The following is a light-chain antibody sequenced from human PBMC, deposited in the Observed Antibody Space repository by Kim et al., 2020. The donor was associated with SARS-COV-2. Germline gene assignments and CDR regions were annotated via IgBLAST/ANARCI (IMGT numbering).Light chain of an antibody. V-gene: IGLV2-14*03. CDR2: DVS. Sequence: GQSSTISCTGTSSDVGGYKYVSWYQQHPGKAPKLMIYDVSNRPSGVSNRFSGSKSGNTASLTISGLQAEDEADYYCSSFTSSSTYVFGTGTKVTVL. J-gene: IGLJ1*01. CDR3: SSFTSSSTYV. CDR1: SSDVGGYKY.